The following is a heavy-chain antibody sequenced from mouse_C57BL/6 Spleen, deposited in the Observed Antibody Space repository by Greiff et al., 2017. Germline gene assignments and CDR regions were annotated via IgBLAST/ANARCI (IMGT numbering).Heavy chain of an antibody. J-gene: IGHJ3*01. CDR1: GYAFSSYW. D-gene: IGHD2-1*01. CDR2: IYPGDGDT. V-gene: IGHV1-80*01. Sequence: VQLQPSGAELVKPGASVKISCKASGYAFSSYWMSWVKQRPGKGLEWIGQIYPGDGDTNYNGKFKGKATLTADKSSSTAYMQLSSLTSEDSAVYFCARENYYGNFEGFAYWGQGTLVTVSA. CDR3: ARENYYGNFEGFAY.